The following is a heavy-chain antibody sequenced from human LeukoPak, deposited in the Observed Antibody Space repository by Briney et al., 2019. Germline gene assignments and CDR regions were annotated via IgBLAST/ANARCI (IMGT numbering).Heavy chain of an antibody. CDR1: GFTFSSYW. Sequence: GSLRLSCAAAGFTFSSYWMSWVRQAPGKGLEWVANIKQDGSEKYYVDSVKGRFTISRDNAKNSLYLQMNSLRAEDTAVYYCARLMVYAIRRYYYYGMDVWGQGTTVTVSS. J-gene: IGHJ6*02. CDR3: ARLMVYAIRRYYYYGMDV. D-gene: IGHD2-8*01. CDR2: IKQDGSEK. V-gene: IGHV3-7*01.